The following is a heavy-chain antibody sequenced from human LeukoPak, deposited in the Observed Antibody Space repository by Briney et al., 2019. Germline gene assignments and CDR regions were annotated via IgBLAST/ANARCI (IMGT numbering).Heavy chain of an antibody. CDR3: ARGMVRGVIGGGAFDI. D-gene: IGHD3-10*01. CDR1: GGTFSNYA. CDR2: IIPIFDTA. Sequence: GASVKVSCKAPGGTFSNYAISWVRQAPGQGLEWMGGIIPIFDTANYAQKFQGRVTITAHKSTSTAYMELSSLRSEDTAVYYCARGMVRGVIGGGAFDIWGQGTMVTVSS. V-gene: IGHV1-69*06. J-gene: IGHJ3*02.